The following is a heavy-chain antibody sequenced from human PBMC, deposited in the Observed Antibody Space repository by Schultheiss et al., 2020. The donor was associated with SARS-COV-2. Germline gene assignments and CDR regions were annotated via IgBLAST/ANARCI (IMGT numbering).Heavy chain of an antibody. V-gene: IGHV4-59*12. Sequence: SETLSLTCTVSGGSISSYYWSWIRQPPGKGLEWIGYIYYSGGTNYNPSLKSRVTISVDTSKNQFSLKLSSVTAADTAVYYCARVVAAAGVDYWGQGTLVTVSS. CDR3: ARVVAAAGVDY. D-gene: IGHD6-13*01. J-gene: IGHJ4*02. CDR2: IYYSGGT. CDR1: GGSISSYY.